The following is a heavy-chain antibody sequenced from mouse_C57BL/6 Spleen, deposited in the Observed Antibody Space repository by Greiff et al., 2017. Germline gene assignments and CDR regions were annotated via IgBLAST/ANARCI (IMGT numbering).Heavy chain of an antibody. CDR2: IYPRSGNT. CDR1: GYTFTSYG. D-gene: IGHD1-1*01. CDR3: ARNSRDAMDY. V-gene: IGHV1-81*01. J-gene: IGHJ4*01. Sequence: QVQLKESGAELARPGASVKLSCKASGYTFTSYGISWVKQRTGQGLEWIGEIYPRSGNTYYNEKFKGKATLTADKSSSTAYMELRSLTSEDSAVYFCARNSRDAMDYWGQGTSVTASS.